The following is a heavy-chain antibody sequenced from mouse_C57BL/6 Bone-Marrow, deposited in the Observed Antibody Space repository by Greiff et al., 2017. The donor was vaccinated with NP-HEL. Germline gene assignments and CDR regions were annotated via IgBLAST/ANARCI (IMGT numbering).Heavy chain of an antibody. CDR3: AREVPNWDCYAMDY. CDR2: ISDGGSYT. J-gene: IGHJ4*01. Sequence: VQLQQSGGGLVKPGGSLKLSCAASGFTFSSYAMSWVRQTPEKRLEWVATISDGGSYTYYPDNVKGRFTISRDNAKNNLYLQMSHLKSEDTAMYYCAREVPNWDCYAMDYWGQGTSVTVSS. D-gene: IGHD4-1*01. V-gene: IGHV5-4*01. CDR1: GFTFSSYA.